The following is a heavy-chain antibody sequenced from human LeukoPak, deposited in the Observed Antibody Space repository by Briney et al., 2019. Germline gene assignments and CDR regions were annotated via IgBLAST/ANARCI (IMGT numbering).Heavy chain of an antibody. CDR1: GFTFSSYA. D-gene: IGHD6-19*01. CDR2: ISGSGGST. V-gene: IGHV3-23*01. CDR3: AKAGALAVAGNFDY. Sequence: PGGSLRLSCAASGFTFSSYAMSWVRQAPGKGLEWVSAISGSGGSTYYADSVKGRFTISRDNSKNTLYLQMNSLRAEDTAVCYCAKAGALAVAGNFDYWGQGTLVTVSS. J-gene: IGHJ4*02.